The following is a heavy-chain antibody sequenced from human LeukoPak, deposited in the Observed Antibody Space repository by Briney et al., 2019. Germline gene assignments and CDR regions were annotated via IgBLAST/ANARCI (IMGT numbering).Heavy chain of an antibody. CDR2: LSTDGSYT. V-gene: IGHV3-23*01. J-gene: IGHJ4*02. CDR1: GSTFTSDG. D-gene: IGHD3-10*01. Sequence: GGSLRLSCVASGSTFTSDGMTWVRQAPGEGLDLVSTLSTDGSYTYYADSVKGRFTISRDNSRNTLYLQMSGLRAEDSAIYYCAKGNSVVRTTCYDYWGQGTRVTVSS. CDR3: AKGNSVVRTTCYDY.